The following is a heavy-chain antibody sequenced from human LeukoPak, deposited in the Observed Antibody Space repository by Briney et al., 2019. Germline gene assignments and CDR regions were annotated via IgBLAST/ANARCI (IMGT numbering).Heavy chain of an antibody. CDR2: ISGSGGST. Sequence: GGSLRLSCAASGFTFSSYAMSWVRQAPGKGLEWVSAISGSGGSTYYADSVKGRFTISRDNSKNTLYLQMNSLRAEDTAVYYCAKNGDSCGYYYKSCFDYWGQGTLVTVSS. V-gene: IGHV3-23*01. CDR3: AKNGDSCGYYYKSCFDY. D-gene: IGHD3-22*01. J-gene: IGHJ4*02. CDR1: GFTFSSYA.